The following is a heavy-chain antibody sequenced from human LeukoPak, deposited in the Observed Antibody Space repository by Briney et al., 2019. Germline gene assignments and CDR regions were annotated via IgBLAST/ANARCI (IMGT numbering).Heavy chain of an antibody. Sequence: GGSLRLSCAASGFTFSDYYMTWIRQAPGKGLEWISYISDSGSTIYYADSVKDRFTISRDNAKNSLYLQMNSLRAEDTAVYYCARGGYGYNFFDYWGQGTLVTVSS. V-gene: IGHV3-11*04. CDR2: ISDSGSTI. CDR3: ARGGYGYNFFDY. CDR1: GFTFSDYY. J-gene: IGHJ4*02. D-gene: IGHD5-24*01.